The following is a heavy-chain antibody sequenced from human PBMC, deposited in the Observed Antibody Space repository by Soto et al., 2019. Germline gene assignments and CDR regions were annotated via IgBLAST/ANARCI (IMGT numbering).Heavy chain of an antibody. D-gene: IGHD2-2*01. Sequence: QVQLQESGPGLVKPSETLSLTCTVSGVSISTYYWSWIRQPAGKGLEWIGRIYASGSTNYNPSVKSRVTMSVDTSKNQFSLKLTSVTAADTAVYYCARAGGYCSSTTCPSYYYYYGMDVWGQGTTVTVSS. J-gene: IGHJ6*02. V-gene: IGHV4-4*07. CDR2: IYASGST. CDR1: GVSISTYY. CDR3: ARAGGYCSSTTCPSYYYYYGMDV.